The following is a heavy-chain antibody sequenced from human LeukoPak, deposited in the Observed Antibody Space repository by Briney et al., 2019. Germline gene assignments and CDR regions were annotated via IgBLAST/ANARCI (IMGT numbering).Heavy chain of an antibody. J-gene: IGHJ4*02. V-gene: IGHV1-18*01. Sequence: GASVKVSCKASGYTFTSYGISWVRQAPGQGPEWMGWISAYNGNTNYAQKLQGRVTMTTDTSTSTAYMELRSLRSDDTAVYYCARVGDYYDSSGYYYAPWGQGTLATVSS. D-gene: IGHD3-22*01. CDR3: ARVGDYYDSSGYYYAP. CDR1: GYTFTSYG. CDR2: ISAYNGNT.